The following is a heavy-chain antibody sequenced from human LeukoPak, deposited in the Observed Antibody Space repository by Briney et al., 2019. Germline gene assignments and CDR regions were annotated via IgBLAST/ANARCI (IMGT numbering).Heavy chain of an antibody. CDR3: ARVGSDLYRGAFDI. V-gene: IGHV3-7*01. J-gene: IGHJ3*02. Sequence: GSLRLSCAASGFTFSSYWMTWVRQAQGKGLEWVANIKQDGSERYYVDSVKGRFTISRDNAKNSLYLQLNILRAEDTAVYFCARVGSDLYRGAFDIWGQGTMVTVSS. CDR2: IKQDGSER. CDR1: GFTFSSYW. D-gene: IGHD6-19*01.